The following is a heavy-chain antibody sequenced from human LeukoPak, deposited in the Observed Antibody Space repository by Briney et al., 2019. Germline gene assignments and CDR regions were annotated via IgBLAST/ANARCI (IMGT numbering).Heavy chain of an antibody. Sequence: GGSLRLSCAASGFTFTSYALNWVRQAPGKGLEWVSVISATGDNRYHADSVKGRFTISRDNSKNTLYLQMNSLRAEDTAVYYCAKYLFGSYWGQGTLVTVSS. CDR3: AKYLFGSY. V-gene: IGHV3-23*01. D-gene: IGHD3-10*02. J-gene: IGHJ4*02. CDR1: GFTFTSYA. CDR2: ISATGDNR.